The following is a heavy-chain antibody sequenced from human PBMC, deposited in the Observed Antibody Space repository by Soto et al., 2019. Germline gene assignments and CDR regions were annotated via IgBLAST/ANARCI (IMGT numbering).Heavy chain of an antibody. D-gene: IGHD3-10*01. V-gene: IGHV3-20*01. CDR1: GFTFEDHG. CDR2: ISWDGGTT. CDR3: ARRSGDQQVCDF. Sequence: EVQLVELGGGVARPGGSLRLSCAASGFTFEDHGMSWVRQAPGKGLEWLSDISWDGGTTVYADSVKGRFTVSRNNAKSSLYLQMNSLKPGDTAFYHCARRSGDQQVCDFWGQGTLVTVSS. J-gene: IGHJ4*02.